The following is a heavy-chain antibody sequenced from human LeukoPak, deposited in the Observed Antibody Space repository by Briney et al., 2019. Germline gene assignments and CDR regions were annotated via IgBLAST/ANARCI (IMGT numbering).Heavy chain of an antibody. CDR1: GGSISSYY. Sequence: SQTLSLTCTVSGGSISSYYWSWIRQPPGKGLEWIGYIYYSGSTNYNPSLKSRVTISVDTSKNQFSLKLSSVTAADTAVYYCARAIPVLTSSMVAPFDYWGQGTLVTVSS. D-gene: IGHD4/OR15-4a*01. CDR3: ARAIPVLTSSMVAPFDY. J-gene: IGHJ4*02. V-gene: IGHV4-59*08. CDR2: IYYSGST.